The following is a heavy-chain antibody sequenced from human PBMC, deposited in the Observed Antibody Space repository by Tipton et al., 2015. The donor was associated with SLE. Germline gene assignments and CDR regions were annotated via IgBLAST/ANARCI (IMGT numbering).Heavy chain of an antibody. J-gene: IGHJ5*02. CDR3: ARTSLGWNGAPFDP. CDR1: AGYISSRDYY. D-gene: IGHD3-3*01. Sequence: TLSLTCSVSAGYISSRDYYWGWVRQAPGMGLEWIGTVSYSGSTDFNPSLKSRVTISLDTSTDQLSLKLNSLTAADTAVYYCARTSLGWNGAPFDPWGQGTPVIVSS. CDR2: VSYSGST. V-gene: IGHV4-39*07.